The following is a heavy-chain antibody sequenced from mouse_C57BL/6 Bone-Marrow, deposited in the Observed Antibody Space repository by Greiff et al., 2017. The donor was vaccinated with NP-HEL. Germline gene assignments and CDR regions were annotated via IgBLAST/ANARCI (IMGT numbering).Heavy chain of an antibody. V-gene: IGHV5-6*02. CDR2: ISSGGSYT. J-gene: IGHJ3*01. Sequence: EVKLVESGGDLVKPGGSLKLSCAASGFTFSSYGMSWVRQTPDKRLEWVATISSGGSYTYYPDSVKGRCTISRDNARNTLYLQMSSLKSEDTAMYYCASRAYWGQGTLVTVSA. CDR3: ASRAY. CDR1: GFTFSSYG.